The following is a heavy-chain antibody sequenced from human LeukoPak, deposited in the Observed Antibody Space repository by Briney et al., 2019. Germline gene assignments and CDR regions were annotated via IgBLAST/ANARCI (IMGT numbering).Heavy chain of an antibody. Sequence: SETLSLTCTVTGDSITSSSYYWGWIRQPPGMGLEWIGTVYSYSGSTYYNPSLKSRVTVSVGTSKNQFSLKVTSVTAADTAVYYCARHDYGDSPLEYWGQGTLVTVSS. CDR3: ARHDYGDSPLEY. CDR1: GDSITSSSYY. J-gene: IGHJ4*02. V-gene: IGHV4-39*07. CDR2: VYSYSGST. D-gene: IGHD4-17*01.